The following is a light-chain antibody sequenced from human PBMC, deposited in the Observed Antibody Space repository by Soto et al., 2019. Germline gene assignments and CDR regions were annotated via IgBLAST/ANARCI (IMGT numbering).Light chain of an antibody. J-gene: IGKJ4*01. Sequence: DIVMTQSPDSLAVSLGERATRNCNSSQSVFYSSNNKNYLAWYQQKPGQPPKLLIYWASTRESGVPDRFSGSGSVTDFTITISSLQAEDVAVSYCQQYYSTPLTFGGGTKVEIK. CDR1: QSVFYSSNNKNY. V-gene: IGKV4-1*01. CDR3: QQYYSTPLT. CDR2: WAS.